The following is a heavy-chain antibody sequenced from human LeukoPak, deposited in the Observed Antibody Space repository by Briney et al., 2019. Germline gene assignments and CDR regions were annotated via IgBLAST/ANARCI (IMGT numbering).Heavy chain of an antibody. CDR3: ARDPGSGSYLQVSFFDY. Sequence: SVKVSCKASGGTFSSYAISWVRQAPGQGLEWMGRIIPIFGIANYAQRSQGRVTITADKSTSTAYMELSSLRSEDTAVYYCARDPGSGSYLQVSFFDYWGQGTLVTVS. V-gene: IGHV1-69*04. J-gene: IGHJ4*02. D-gene: IGHD1-26*01. CDR1: GGTFSSYA. CDR2: IIPIFGIA.